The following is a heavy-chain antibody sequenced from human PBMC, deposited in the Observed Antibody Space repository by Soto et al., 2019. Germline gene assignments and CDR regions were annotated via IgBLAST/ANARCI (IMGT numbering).Heavy chain of an antibody. D-gene: IGHD3-3*01. CDR1: GFTFSSYA. CDR3: AKSSGRFLEWLLSIDY. V-gene: IGHV3-23*01. CDR2: ISGSGGST. J-gene: IGHJ4*02. Sequence: GESLKISCAASGFTFSSYAMSWVRQAPGKGLEWVSAISGSGGSTYYADSVKGRFTISRDNSKNTLYLQMNSLRAEDTAVYYCAKSSGRFLEWLLSIDYWGQGTLVTVSS.